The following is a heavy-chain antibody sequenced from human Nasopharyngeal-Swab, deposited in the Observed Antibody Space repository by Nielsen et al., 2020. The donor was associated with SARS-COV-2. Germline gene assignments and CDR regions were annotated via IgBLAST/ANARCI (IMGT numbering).Heavy chain of an antibody. CDR3: ARGPRPKRHLDY. D-gene: IGHD1-1*01. J-gene: IGHJ4*02. Sequence: ASVKVSCKTSGYTFASFDINWVRQATGRGLEWVGWMNLDSGDTHYAQEVQGKVTLTRDTSRSTAYMELSSLRSEDTAVYYCARGPRPKRHLDYWGQGTLVTVSS. V-gene: IGHV1-8*01. CDR2: MNLDSGDT. CDR1: GYTFASFD.